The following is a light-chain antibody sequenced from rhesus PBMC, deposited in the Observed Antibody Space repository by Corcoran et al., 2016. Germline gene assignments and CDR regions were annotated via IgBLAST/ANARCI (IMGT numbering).Light chain of an antibody. V-gene: IGLV2-32*02. Sequence: QAALTQPRSVSGYAGQSVTSSCTGTSTDIGADNHVSWYQQRPGTAPRLLISDVGKQPSGVSDRFSGSKSGNTASLTISGLQAADEADYYCSSSAACNPFYVFGAATRLTV. CDR3: SSSAACNPFYV. J-gene: IGLJ1*01. CDR2: DVG. CDR1: STDIGADNH.